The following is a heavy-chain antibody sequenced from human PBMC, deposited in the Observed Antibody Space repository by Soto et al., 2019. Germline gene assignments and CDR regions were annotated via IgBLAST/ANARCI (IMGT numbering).Heavy chain of an antibody. CDR2: ISGSDGST. D-gene: IGHD6-13*01. V-gene: IGHV3-23*01. J-gene: IGHJ4*02. Sequence: EVQLLESGGGLVQPGGSLRLSCAASGFTFSSYAMNWVRQAPGKGLEWVSVISGSDGSTYYADSVKGRFTISRDNSKKTLNLQMNTLRAEDSAVDYCARRSSSWYFDYWGQGTLVTVSS. CDR1: GFTFSSYA. CDR3: ARRSSSWYFDY.